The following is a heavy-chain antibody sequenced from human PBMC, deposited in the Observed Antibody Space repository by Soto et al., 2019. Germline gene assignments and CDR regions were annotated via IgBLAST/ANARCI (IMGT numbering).Heavy chain of an antibody. Sequence: SETLSLTCTVSGGSISSGGYYWSWIRQHPGKGLEWIGYIYYSGSTYYNPSLKSRVTISVDTSKNQFSLKLSSVTAADTAVYYCARDLGAYYGSGGAFDYWGQGTLVTVSS. CDR2: IYYSGST. CDR1: GGSISSGGYY. V-gene: IGHV4-31*03. CDR3: ARDLGAYYGSGGAFDY. J-gene: IGHJ4*02. D-gene: IGHD3-10*01.